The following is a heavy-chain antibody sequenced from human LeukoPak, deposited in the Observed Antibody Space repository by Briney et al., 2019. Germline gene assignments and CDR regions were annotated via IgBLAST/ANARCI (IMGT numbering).Heavy chain of an antibody. V-gene: IGHV7-4-1*02. CDR1: GYTFTSYA. J-gene: IGHJ4*02. CDR2: INTNTGNP. D-gene: IGHD5-18*01. Sequence: SVKVSCKASGYTFTSYAMNWVRQAPGQGLEWMGWINTNTGNPTYAQGFTGRFVFSLDTSVSTAYLQISSLKAEDTAVYYCASLGTAMDSEGVYWGQGTLVTVSS. CDR3: ASLGTAMDSEGVY.